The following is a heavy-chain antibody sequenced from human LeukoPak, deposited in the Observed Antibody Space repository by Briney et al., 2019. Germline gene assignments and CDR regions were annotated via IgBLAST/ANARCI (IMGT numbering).Heavy chain of an antibody. CDR3: GREGLASRRAFDY. CDR2: IYSDGST. D-gene: IGHD6-6*01. CDR1: GFTVSINY. V-gene: IGHV3-53*04. Sequence: SGGSLRLSCAASGFTVSINYMSWVRQAPGKGLEWISVIYSDGSTYYSDSVKGRFTISRHTSKNTLYLQMSSLRTEDTAVYYCGREGLASRRAFDYWGQGTLVTVSS. J-gene: IGHJ4*02.